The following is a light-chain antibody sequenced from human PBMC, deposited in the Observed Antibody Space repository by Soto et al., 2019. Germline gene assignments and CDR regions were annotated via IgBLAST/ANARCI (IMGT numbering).Light chain of an antibody. Sequence: QSALTQPRSVSGSPGQSVTISCTGTTSDVGGYNYVSWYQQLPGKAPKIMIYDVNKRPSGVPDRFSGSKSGNTASLTISGLQAEDDADYYCCSYAGGSMVFGGGTKVTVL. CDR2: DVN. CDR1: TSDVGGYNY. J-gene: IGLJ3*02. CDR3: CSYAGGSMV. V-gene: IGLV2-11*01.